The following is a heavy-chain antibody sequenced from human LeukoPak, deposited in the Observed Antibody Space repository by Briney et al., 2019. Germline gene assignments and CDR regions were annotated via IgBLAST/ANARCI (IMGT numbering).Heavy chain of an antibody. D-gene: IGHD3-22*01. J-gene: IGHJ4*02. Sequence: GGSLRLSCTASGFAVSDNYMAWVRQAPGKGLEWVSVVYSGGNTYYADSVEGRFTIFRDNSKNTLYLQMNSLRVEDTAVYYCAKDLETHDTSACWGQGTLVTVSS. CDR1: GFAVSDNY. V-gene: IGHV3-53*01. CDR3: AKDLETHDTSAC. CDR2: VYSGGNT.